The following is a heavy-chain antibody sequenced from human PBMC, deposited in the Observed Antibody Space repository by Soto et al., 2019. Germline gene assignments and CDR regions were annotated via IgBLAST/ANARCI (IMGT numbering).Heavy chain of an antibody. J-gene: IGHJ4*02. CDR2: IYYSGST. CDR1: GGSISSGDYY. Sequence: PSETLSLTCTVSGGSISSGDYYWSWIRQPPGKGLEWIGYIYYSGSTYYNPSLKSRVTISVDTSKNQFSLKLSSVTAADTAVYYCARVHVEEWLQRRGFDYWGQGTLVTVSS. CDR3: ARVHVEEWLQRRGFDY. V-gene: IGHV4-30-4*01. D-gene: IGHD5-12*01.